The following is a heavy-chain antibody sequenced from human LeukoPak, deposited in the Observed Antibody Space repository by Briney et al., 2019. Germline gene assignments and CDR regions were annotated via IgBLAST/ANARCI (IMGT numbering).Heavy chain of an antibody. J-gene: IGHJ6*03. D-gene: IGHD2-2*01. CDR2: INPNSGGT. V-gene: IGHV1-2*02. CDR1: GGTFSSYA. Sequence: PGASVKVSCKASGGTFSSYAISWVRQAPGQGLEWMGWINPNSGGTNYAQKFQGRVTMTRDTSISTAYMELSRLRSDDTAVYYCARRMPYYYYYYMDVWGKGTTVTVSS. CDR3: ARRMPYYYYYYMDV.